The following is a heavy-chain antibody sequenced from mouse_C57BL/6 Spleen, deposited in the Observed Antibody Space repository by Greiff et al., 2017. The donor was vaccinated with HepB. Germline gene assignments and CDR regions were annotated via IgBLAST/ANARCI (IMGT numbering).Heavy chain of an antibody. CDR1: GFTFSDYG. Sequence: EVKLVESGGGLVKPGGSLKLSCAASGFTFSDYGMHWVRQGPEKGLEWVAYISSGSSTIYYADTVKGRFTISGDNAKNTLFLEMTSLRSEDTAMYYCAKYYYAMDYWGQGTSVTVSS. J-gene: IGHJ4*01. CDR3: AKYYYAMDY. V-gene: IGHV5-17*01. CDR2: ISSGSSTI.